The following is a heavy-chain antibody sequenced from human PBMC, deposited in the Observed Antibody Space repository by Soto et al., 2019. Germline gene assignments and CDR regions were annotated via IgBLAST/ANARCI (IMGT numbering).Heavy chain of an antibody. Sequence: GGSLRLSCAASGFTFSSYAMSWVRQAPGKGLEWVSAISGSGGSTYYADSVKGRFTISRDNSKNTLYLQMNSLRAEDTAVYYCAKDLPQGYCSSTSCYGYMDVWGKGTTVTVS. CDR1: GFTFSSYA. D-gene: IGHD2-2*01. CDR2: ISGSGGST. V-gene: IGHV3-23*01. CDR3: AKDLPQGYCSSTSCYGYMDV. J-gene: IGHJ6*03.